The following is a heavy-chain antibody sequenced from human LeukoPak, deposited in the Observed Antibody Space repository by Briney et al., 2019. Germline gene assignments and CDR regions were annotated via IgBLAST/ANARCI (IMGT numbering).Heavy chain of an antibody. V-gene: IGHV1-18*01. Sequence: ASVKVSCKASGYTFTSYDISWVRQAPGQGPEWMGWISVYNGHTNYAQKLQGRVTMTTDTSTSTAYMELRSLRSDDTAVYYCAREWTSRSGAAAGFPWGQGTLVTVSS. J-gene: IGHJ5*02. CDR2: ISVYNGHT. CDR1: GYTFTSYD. CDR3: AREWTSRSGAAAGFP. D-gene: IGHD6-13*01.